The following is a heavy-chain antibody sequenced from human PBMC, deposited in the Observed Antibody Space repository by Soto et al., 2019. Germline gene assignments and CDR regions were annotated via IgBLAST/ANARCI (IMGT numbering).Heavy chain of an antibody. D-gene: IGHD2-2*01. Sequence: QVQLVQSGAEVKKPGASVKVSCKASGYTFTSYAMHWVRQAPGQRLEWMGWINAGNGNTKYSQKFQGRVTITRDTSASTAYLELSSLRSEDTVVYYCAMAVRRCSSTSCPFDYWGQGTLVTVSS. CDR2: INAGNGNT. V-gene: IGHV1-3*01. J-gene: IGHJ4*02. CDR3: AMAVRRCSSTSCPFDY. CDR1: GYTFTSYA.